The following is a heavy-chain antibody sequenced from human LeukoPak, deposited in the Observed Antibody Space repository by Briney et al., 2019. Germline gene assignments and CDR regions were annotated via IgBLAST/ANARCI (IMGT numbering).Heavy chain of an antibody. CDR3: AKANDYGGNVVEYYFDY. J-gene: IGHJ4*02. CDR1: GFTFDDYA. CDR2: ISWNSGSI. D-gene: IGHD4-17*01. V-gene: IGHV3-9*01. Sequence: PGRSLRLSCAASGFTFDDYAMHWVRQAQGKGLEWVSGISWNSGSIGYADSVKGRFTISRDNAKNSLYLQMNSLRAEDTALYYCAKANDYGGNVVEYYFDYWGQGTLVTVSS.